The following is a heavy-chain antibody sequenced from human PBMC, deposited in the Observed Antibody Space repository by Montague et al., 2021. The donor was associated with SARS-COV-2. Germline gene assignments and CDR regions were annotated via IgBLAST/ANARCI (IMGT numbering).Heavy chain of an antibody. CDR3: ARARHRWDRVYYYNYGLDV. V-gene: IGHV6-1*01. D-gene: IGHD1-26*01. CDR2: TYFRSKWSY. CDR1: GDSVSSDRAA. Sequence: CAISGDSVSSDRAAWTWIRQSPSGGLEWLGRTYFRSKWSYDYADSLKGRLTITPDTSKNQFSLQLTSVTAEDTAQYFCARARHRWDRVYYYNYGLDVWGRGTAVTVSS. J-gene: IGHJ6*02.